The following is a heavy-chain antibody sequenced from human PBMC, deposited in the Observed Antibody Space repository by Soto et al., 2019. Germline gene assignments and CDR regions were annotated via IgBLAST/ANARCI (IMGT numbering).Heavy chain of an antibody. Sequence: ASVKVSCKASGYAFTSYDINWVRQATGQGLEWMGWMNPNSGNTGYAQKFQGRVTMTRNTSISTAYMELSSLRSEDTAVYYCASALGYDFWSGYYTEDYWGQGTLVTVS. CDR1: GYAFTSYD. D-gene: IGHD3-3*01. CDR3: ASALGYDFWSGYYTEDY. J-gene: IGHJ4*02. V-gene: IGHV1-8*01. CDR2: MNPNSGNT.